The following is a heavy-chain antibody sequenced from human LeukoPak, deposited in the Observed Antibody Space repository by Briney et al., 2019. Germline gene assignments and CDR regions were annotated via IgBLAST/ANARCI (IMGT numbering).Heavy chain of an antibody. CDR1: GFTFSSYE. V-gene: IGHV3-48*03. CDR2: ISSSGSTI. CDR3: ARAYYYDSGGQGYYFDY. D-gene: IGHD3-22*01. J-gene: IGHJ4*02. Sequence: GGSLRLSCAASGFTFSSYEMNWVRQAPGKGLEWVSYISSSGSTIYYADSVKRRFTISRDNATNSLYLQMNSLRAEDTAVYYCARAYYYDSGGQGYYFDYWGQGALVTVSS.